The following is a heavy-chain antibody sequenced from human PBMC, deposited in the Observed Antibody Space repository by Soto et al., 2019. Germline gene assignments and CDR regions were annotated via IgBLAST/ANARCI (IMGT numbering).Heavy chain of an antibody. V-gene: IGHV1-2*04. J-gene: IGHJ3*02. D-gene: IGHD1-1*01. Sequence: ASVKVSCKASGYTFTGYYMHWVRQAPGQGLEWMGWINPNSGGTNYAQKFQGWVTMTRDTSISTAYMELSRLRSDDTAVYYCARAVQLAPPDDAFDIWGQGTMVTVSS. CDR1: GYTFTGYY. CDR3: ARAVQLAPPDDAFDI. CDR2: INPNSGGT.